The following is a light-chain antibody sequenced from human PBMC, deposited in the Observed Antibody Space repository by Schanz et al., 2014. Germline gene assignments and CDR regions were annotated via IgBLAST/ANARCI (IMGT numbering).Light chain of an antibody. CDR1: SSDVWSYDL. CDR2: AVS. J-gene: IGLJ2*01. Sequence: SALTQPASVSGSPGQPITISCTGTSSDVWSYDLVSWYQQQPGKAPKLLIYAVSQRPSGVSNRFSASKSGNTASLTISGXXDDDEADYYCSSYARSNNLVFGGGTKLPVL. V-gene: IGLV2-23*02. CDR3: SSYARSNNLV.